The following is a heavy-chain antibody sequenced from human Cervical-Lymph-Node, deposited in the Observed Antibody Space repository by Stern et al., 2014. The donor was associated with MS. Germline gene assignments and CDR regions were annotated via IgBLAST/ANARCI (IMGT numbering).Heavy chain of an antibody. V-gene: IGHV3-30-3*01. Sequence: QVQLVESGGGVVQPGRALRLSCAATGFNFSSYAMQWVRQAPGKGLEWLAVISYDGSKAYYTESVKGRFTVSRDNSKNTLFLQVSSLRPEDTAEYYCARDLVWFGELDWGAMDVWGHGTPVTVSS. J-gene: IGHJ6*02. CDR1: GFNFSSYA. CDR3: ARDLVWFGELDWGAMDV. D-gene: IGHD3-10*01. CDR2: ISYDGSKA.